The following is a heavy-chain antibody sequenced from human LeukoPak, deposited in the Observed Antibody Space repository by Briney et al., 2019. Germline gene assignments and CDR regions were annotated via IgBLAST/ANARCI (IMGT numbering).Heavy chain of an antibody. CDR3: AREKRGNYGYNFDY. CDR1: GGSINGFH. J-gene: IGHJ4*02. Sequence: SETLSLTCTVSGGSINGFHWTWIRQPAGKGLEWIGRIYTSGSTDYNPSLKSRVTMSVDTSKNQSSLMLSSVTAADTAVYFCAREKRGNYGYNFDYWGQGTLVTVSS. CDR2: IYTSGST. V-gene: IGHV4-4*07. D-gene: IGHD3-10*01.